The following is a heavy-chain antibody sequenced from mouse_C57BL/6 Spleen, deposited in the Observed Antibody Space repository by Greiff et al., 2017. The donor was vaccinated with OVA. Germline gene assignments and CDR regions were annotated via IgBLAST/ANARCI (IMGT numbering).Heavy chain of an antibody. Sequence: VQLQQPGAELVRPGSSVKLSCKASGYTFTSYWMHLVKQSPIQGLEWIGNIDPSDSETHYNQKFKDKPTLTVDKSSSTAYMQLSIMTSEDSAVYYCARCDGSSCVAMDYWGQGTSVTVSS. CDR3: ARCDGSSCVAMDY. V-gene: IGHV1-52*01. D-gene: IGHD1-1*01. CDR2: IDPSDSET. CDR1: GYTFTSYW. J-gene: IGHJ4*01.